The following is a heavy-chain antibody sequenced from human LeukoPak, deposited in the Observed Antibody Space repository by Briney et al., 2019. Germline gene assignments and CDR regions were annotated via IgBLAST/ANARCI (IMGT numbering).Heavy chain of an antibody. J-gene: IGHJ4*02. CDR2: MNPTSGNT. Sequence: ASVKVSCKASGYTFTTYDFNWLRQATGLGLEWMGWMNPTSGNTGYAQNFQGRVTMTRDTSTSTAYLELSSLGSEDTAVYYCTRNIAPGGKGYYFDYWGQGTLVTVSS. CDR3: TRNIAPGGKGYYFDY. CDR1: GYTFTTYD. V-gene: IGHV1-8*01. D-gene: IGHD6-13*01.